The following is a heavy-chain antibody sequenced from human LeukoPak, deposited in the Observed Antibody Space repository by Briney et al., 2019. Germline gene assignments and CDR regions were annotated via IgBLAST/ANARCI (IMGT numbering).Heavy chain of an antibody. J-gene: IGHJ4*02. Sequence: SETLSLTCTFSGGSIDNSNGYFWVWLRQPPGKGLEWIGSISYVGQTFYNSSLESRVTLSVDKSRNQFSLRLRSVTAADTAVFYCVRLVYSDPNYFDYWGQGSLVTVSS. CDR1: GGSIDNSNGYF. CDR2: ISYVGQT. V-gene: IGHV4-39*01. D-gene: IGHD1-26*01. CDR3: VRLVYSDPNYFDY.